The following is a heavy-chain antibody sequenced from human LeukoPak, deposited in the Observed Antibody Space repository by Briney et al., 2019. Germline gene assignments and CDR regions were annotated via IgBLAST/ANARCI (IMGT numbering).Heavy chain of an antibody. Sequence: SETLSLTCTVSGYSISSGYCWGWIRQPPGKGLEWIGSIYHSGSTYYNPSLKSRVTISVDMSKNQFSLKLNSVTAADTAVYYCARHKYQLLSSTPFDYWGQGALVTVSS. J-gene: IGHJ4*02. V-gene: IGHV4-38-2*02. CDR2: IYHSGST. CDR1: GYSISSGYC. D-gene: IGHD1-26*01. CDR3: ARHKYQLLSSTPFDY.